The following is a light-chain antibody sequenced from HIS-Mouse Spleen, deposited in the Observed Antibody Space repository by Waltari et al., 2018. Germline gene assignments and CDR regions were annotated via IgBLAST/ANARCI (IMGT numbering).Light chain of an antibody. V-gene: IGLV1-51*01. CDR3: GTWDSSLSAVV. J-gene: IGLJ2*01. Sequence: QSVLTQPPSVSAAPGQKVTISCSGRSPNLGPNYVSWYQQLPGTAPKLLIYDNNKRPSGIPDRFSGSKSGTSATLGITGLQTGDEADYYCGTWDSSLSAVVFGGGTKLTVL. CDR1: SPNLGPNY. CDR2: DNN.